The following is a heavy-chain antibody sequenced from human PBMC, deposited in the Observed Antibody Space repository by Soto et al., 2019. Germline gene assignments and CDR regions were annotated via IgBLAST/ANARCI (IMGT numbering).Heavy chain of an antibody. D-gene: IGHD4-17*01. CDR3: ARRYGYYFDY. CDR2: IYYSGST. CDR1: GGSISSYY. Sequence: QVQLQESGPGLVKPSETLSLTCTVSGGSISSYYWSWIRQPPGKGLEWIGYIYYSGSTNYNPSLKSRVTISVDTSKNQLSLKLSSVTAADTAVYYFARRYGYYFDYWGQGTLVTVSS. J-gene: IGHJ4*02. V-gene: IGHV4-59*08.